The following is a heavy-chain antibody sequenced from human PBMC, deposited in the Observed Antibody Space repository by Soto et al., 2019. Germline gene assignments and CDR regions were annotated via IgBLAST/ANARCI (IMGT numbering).Heavy chain of an antibody. J-gene: IGHJ5*02. CDR2: INVYNGNT. CDR1: GYTFTNYG. CDR3: ARGVGSGSYYNQDNWFDP. Sequence: QVQLVQSGGEVKKPGASVKVSCKASGYTFTNYGISWVRQAPGRGLEWMGWINVYNGNTKYAQKVQGRVTMTTDTSTSTAYMELRSLRSDDTAVYYCARGVGSGSYYNQDNWFDPWGQGTLVTVSS. D-gene: IGHD3-10*01. V-gene: IGHV1-18*01.